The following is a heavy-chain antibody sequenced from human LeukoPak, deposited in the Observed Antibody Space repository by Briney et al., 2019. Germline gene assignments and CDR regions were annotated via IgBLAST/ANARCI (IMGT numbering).Heavy chain of an antibody. D-gene: IGHD6-19*01. V-gene: IGHV4-39*01. CDR2: IYYSGST. J-gene: IGHJ4*02. Sequence: PSETLSLTCTVSGGSISSSSYYWGWIRQPPGKGLEWIGSIYYSGSTYYNPSLKSRDTISVDTSKNQFSLKLSPVTAADTAVYYCARGAVAGLYFDYWGQGTLVTVSS. CDR1: GGSISSSSYY. CDR3: ARGAVAGLYFDY.